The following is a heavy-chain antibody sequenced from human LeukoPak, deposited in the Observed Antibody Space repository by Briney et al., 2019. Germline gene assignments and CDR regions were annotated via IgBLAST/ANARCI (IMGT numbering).Heavy chain of an antibody. D-gene: IGHD6-19*01. J-gene: IGHJ4*02. V-gene: IGHV3-64*01. CDR2: ISSNGGST. Sequence: GGSLRLSCAASGFTFSSYAMHWVRQAPGKGLEYVSAISSNGGSTYYANSVKGRFTISRDNSKNTLYLQMNSLRAEDTAVYYCAKDRLWLKFGSTFDYWGQGTLVTVSS. CDR3: AKDRLWLKFGSTFDY. CDR1: GFTFSSYA.